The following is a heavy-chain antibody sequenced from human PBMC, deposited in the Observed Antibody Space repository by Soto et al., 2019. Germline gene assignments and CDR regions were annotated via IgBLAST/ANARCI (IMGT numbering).Heavy chain of an antibody. Sequence: EVQLVESGGGLVQPGGSLRLSCAASGFTFSAYSMTWVRQAPGKGLEWVANIKQDGGEKYYVDSVKGRFTISRDNTKKSLYLQMNSLRTQDTAVYYCARGSGWGDSWGQGTLVTVSS. D-gene: IGHD6-19*01. CDR1: GFTFSAYS. V-gene: IGHV3-7*03. CDR2: IKQDGGEK. CDR3: ARGSGWGDS. J-gene: IGHJ4*02.